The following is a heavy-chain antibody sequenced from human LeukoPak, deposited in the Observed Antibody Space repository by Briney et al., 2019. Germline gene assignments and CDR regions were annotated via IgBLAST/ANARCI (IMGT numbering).Heavy chain of an antibody. CDR1: GVSISSYY. J-gene: IGHJ4*02. CDR2: IYYSGST. V-gene: IGHV4-59*01. CDR3: ARDYYGSGSYDY. D-gene: IGHD3-10*01. Sequence: SETLSLTCTVSGVSISSYYWSWIRQPPGKGLEWIGYIYYSGSTNYNPSLKSRVTISVDTSKNQFSLKLSSVTAADTAVYYCARDYYGSGSYDYWGQGTLVTVSS.